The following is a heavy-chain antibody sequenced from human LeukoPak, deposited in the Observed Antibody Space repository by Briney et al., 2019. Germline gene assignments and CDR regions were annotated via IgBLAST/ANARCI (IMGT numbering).Heavy chain of an antibody. J-gene: IGHJ5*02. CDR2: INLNNGDI. D-gene: IGHD2-21*01. CDR3: ARADRLHGGPYLIGP. V-gene: IGHV1-2*02. CDR1: GYSFTDYY. Sequence: GASVKVSCKASGYSFTDYYMHWVRQAPGQGLEWMGWINLNNGDIKSAQKFQGRVTMTRDTSITTVCMEVSWLTSDDTAIYYCARADRLHGGPYLIGPWGQGTLVTVSS.